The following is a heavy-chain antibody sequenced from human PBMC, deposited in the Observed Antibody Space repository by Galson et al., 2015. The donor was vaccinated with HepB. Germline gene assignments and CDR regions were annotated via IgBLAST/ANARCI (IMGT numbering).Heavy chain of an antibody. Sequence: SLRLSCAASGFTFSSYAMSWVRQAPGKGLEWVSAISGSGGSTYYADSVKGRFTISRDNSKNTLYLQMNSLRAEDTAVYYCAKDHGDYGYYFDYWGQGTLVTVSS. CDR2: ISGSGGST. J-gene: IGHJ4*02. V-gene: IGHV3-23*01. CDR1: GFTFSSYA. CDR3: AKDHGDYGYYFDY. D-gene: IGHD4-17*01.